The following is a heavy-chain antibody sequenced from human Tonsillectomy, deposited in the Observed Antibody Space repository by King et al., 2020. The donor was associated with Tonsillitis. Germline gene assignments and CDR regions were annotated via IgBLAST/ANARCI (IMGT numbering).Heavy chain of an antibody. J-gene: IGHJ4*02. Sequence: VQLVESGGGVVQPGRSLRLSCAASGFTFSSYGMHWVRQATGKGLEWVAVISYDGSNKYYADSVKGRFTISRDNSKNTLYLQMNSLRAEDTAVYYCAKADDIVVVPAARTEDYFDYWGQGTLVTVSS. V-gene: IGHV3-30*18. D-gene: IGHD2-2*01. CDR2: ISYDGSNK. CDR1: GFTFSSYG. CDR3: AKADDIVVVPAARTEDYFDY.